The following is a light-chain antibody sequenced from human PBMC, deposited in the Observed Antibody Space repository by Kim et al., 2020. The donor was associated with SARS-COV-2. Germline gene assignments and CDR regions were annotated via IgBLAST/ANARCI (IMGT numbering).Light chain of an antibody. Sequence: EIVLTQSPGTLSLSPGERATLSCRASQSVSSNYLAWYQQKPGQAPRLLIYGASSRATGIPDRFSGSGSGTDFTLTVSRLEPEDFAVYYCPQYGSSPLYTFGQGTKLEI. V-gene: IGKV3-20*01. CDR3: PQYGSSPLYT. J-gene: IGKJ2*01. CDR2: GAS. CDR1: QSVSSNY.